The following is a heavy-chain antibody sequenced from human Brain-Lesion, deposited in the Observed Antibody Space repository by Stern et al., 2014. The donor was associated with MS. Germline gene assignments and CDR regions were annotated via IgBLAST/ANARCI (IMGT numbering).Heavy chain of an antibody. CDR2: IRSKVYGGAA. CDR3: TRDRLDYGYSYFDY. V-gene: IGHV3-49*03. J-gene: IGHJ4*02. D-gene: IGHD4-17*01. CDR1: GFSFGDYA. Sequence: EVQLVESGGGLIEPGGSLRLSCTAFGFSFGDYAITWIRQAPGKGLEWVGFIRSKVYGGAAEYAASVKGRFTISRDDSKSIAYLQVNGLKTEDTAVYYCTRDRLDYGYSYFDYWGQGTLVTVSS.